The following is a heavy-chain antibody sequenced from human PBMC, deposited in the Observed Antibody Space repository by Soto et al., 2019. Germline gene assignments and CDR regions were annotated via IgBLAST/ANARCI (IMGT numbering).Heavy chain of an antibody. J-gene: IGHJ4*02. D-gene: IGHD3-22*01. Sequence: PGGSLRLSCAASGFTFSSYAMIWVRQAPGKGLEWVSDISGSGSSKYYADSVKGRFTISRDNAKNSLYLQMNSLRDEDTAVYYCARAWDYYDSSGYSFDYWGQGTLVTVSS. CDR1: GFTFSSYA. CDR2: ISGSGSSK. CDR3: ARAWDYYDSSGYSFDY. V-gene: IGHV3-48*02.